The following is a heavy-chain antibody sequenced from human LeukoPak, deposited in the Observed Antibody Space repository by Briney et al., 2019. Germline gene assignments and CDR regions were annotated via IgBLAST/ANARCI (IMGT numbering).Heavy chain of an antibody. V-gene: IGHV3-30*04. CDR3: ATSFGPVIAAAGTGAD. CDR2: ISYDGSNK. J-gene: IGHJ4*02. D-gene: IGHD6-13*01. Sequence: PGGSLRLSCAASGFTFSSYAMHWVRQAPGKGLEWVAVISYDGSNKYYADSVKGRFTISRDNSKNTLYLQMNSLRAEDTAVYYCATSFGPVIAAAGTGADWGQGTLVTVSS. CDR1: GFTFSSYA.